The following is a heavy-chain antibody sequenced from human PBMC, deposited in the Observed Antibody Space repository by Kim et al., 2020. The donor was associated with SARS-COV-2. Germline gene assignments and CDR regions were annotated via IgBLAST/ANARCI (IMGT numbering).Heavy chain of an antibody. CDR2: IRTKGDSYAT. D-gene: IGHD1-26*01. Sequence: GGSLRLSCEVSEFSFSDSTMHWVRQASGKGLEWVGRIRTKGDSYATVYAASVKGRFTISRDESKNTAYLQMNSLKTDDTAVYYCTRGPPYSQSYWDAFDIWGQGTNVTVSS. CDR1: EFSFSDST. J-gene: IGHJ3*02. CDR3: TRGPPYSQSYWDAFDI. V-gene: IGHV3-73*01.